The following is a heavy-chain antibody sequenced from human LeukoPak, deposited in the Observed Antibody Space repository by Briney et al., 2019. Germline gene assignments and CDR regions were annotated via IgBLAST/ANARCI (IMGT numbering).Heavy chain of an antibody. D-gene: IGHD4/OR15-4a*01. V-gene: IGHV3-7*01. CDR1: GFTVFNYW. CDR2: INLDGSQK. Sequence: GGSLRLSCAASGFTVFNYWMSWVRQAPGKGLEWVANINLDGSQKYYVDSLKGRFTISRDNAKNSLYLQMNSLRAEDTAVYYCARDVDYANPRHDYWGQGTLVTVSS. CDR3: ARDVDYANPRHDY. J-gene: IGHJ4*02.